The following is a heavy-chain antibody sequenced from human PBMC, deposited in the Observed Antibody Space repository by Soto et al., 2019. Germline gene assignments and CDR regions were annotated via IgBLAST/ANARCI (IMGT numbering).Heavy chain of an antibody. Sequence: QVQLVESGGGVVQPGRSLRLSCAASGFSFSNYGMHWVRQAPGKGLEWVAAIWYDGVKKHHADSVKGRFTISRDNSKNTLYLQMNSLGAEDTAVYYCAIDRNIVVVPAAIADYWGQGTLVTVSS. V-gene: IGHV3-33*01. CDR3: AIDRNIVVVPAAIADY. CDR2: IWYDGVKK. D-gene: IGHD2-2*01. CDR1: GFSFSNYG. J-gene: IGHJ4*02.